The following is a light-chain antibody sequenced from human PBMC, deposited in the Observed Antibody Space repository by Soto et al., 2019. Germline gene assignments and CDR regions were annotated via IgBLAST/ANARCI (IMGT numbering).Light chain of an antibody. J-gene: IGKJ4*01. CDR2: FGS. V-gene: IGKV2-28*01. CDR3: MQTLQTPLT. CDR1: QSLLHINGNTY. Sequence: DIVMTQSPLSLPATPGEPASISCRSSQSLLHINGNTYLDWYLQKPGQSPQLLIYFGSNRASGVPDRFRGSGSGTDFTLKISRVEAEDVGVYYCMQTLQTPLTFGGGTKVEIK.